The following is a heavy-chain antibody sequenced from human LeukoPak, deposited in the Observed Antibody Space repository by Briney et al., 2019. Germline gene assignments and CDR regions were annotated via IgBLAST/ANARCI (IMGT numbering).Heavy chain of an antibody. CDR2: IRYDGTIK. D-gene: IGHD3-3*01. CDR3: ARVTIFGVVDSSTYYYYMDV. Sequence: PGGSLRLSCAASGFTFSSYGMHWVRQAPGKGLEWVSFIRYDGTIKYYADSVKGRFTISRDNAKNSLYLQMNSLRAEDTAVYYCARVTIFGVVDSSTYYYYMDVWGKGTTVTVSS. CDR1: GFTFSSYG. J-gene: IGHJ6*03. V-gene: IGHV3-30*02.